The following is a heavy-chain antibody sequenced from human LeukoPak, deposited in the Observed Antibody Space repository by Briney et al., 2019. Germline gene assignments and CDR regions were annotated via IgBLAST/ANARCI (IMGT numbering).Heavy chain of an antibody. J-gene: IGHJ4*02. Sequence: SETLSLTCTVSGGSISSYYWSWIRQPPGKGLEWIGSIYYSGSTYYNPSLKSRVTISVDTSKNQFSLKLSSVTAADTAVYYCVREGHDYGDYYFDYWGKGTLVTVSS. CDR1: GGSISSYY. CDR2: IYYSGST. D-gene: IGHD4-17*01. V-gene: IGHV4-39*07. CDR3: VREGHDYGDYYFDY.